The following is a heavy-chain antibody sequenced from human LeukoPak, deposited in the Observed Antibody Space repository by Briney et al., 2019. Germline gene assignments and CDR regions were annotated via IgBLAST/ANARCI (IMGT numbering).Heavy chain of an antibody. CDR2: INHSGST. CDR3: ARILGRRGGWYLGRSYYYYYYGMDV. CDR1: GGSFSGYY. J-gene: IGHJ6*02. Sequence: PSETLSLTCAVYGGSFSGYYWSWIRQPPGKGLEWIGEINHSGSTNYNPSLKSRVTISVDTSKNQFSLKLSSVTAADTAVYYCARILGRRGGWYLGRSYYYYYYGMDVWGQGTTVTVSS. D-gene: IGHD6-19*01. V-gene: IGHV4-34*01.